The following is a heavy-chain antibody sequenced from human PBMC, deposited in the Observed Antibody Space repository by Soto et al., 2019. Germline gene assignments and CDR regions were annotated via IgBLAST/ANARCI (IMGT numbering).Heavy chain of an antibody. Sequence: PGGSLRLSCAASGFTSSNAWMNWVRQAPGKGLEWVGRIKSKSDGGTTDYAAPVQGRFIVSRDDSKNTLYLQMQSLRTEDTAVYYCATDPFSGSYYGFYIWGQGTMVTVSS. J-gene: IGHJ3*02. CDR1: GFTSSNAW. D-gene: IGHD1-26*01. CDR2: IKSKSDGGTT. V-gene: IGHV3-15*01. CDR3: ATDPFSGSYYGFYI.